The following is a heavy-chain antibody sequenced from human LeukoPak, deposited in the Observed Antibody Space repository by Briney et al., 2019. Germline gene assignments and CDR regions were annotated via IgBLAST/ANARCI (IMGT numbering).Heavy chain of an antibody. CDR1: GFTFSRHS. CDR2: ISYDGSNK. Sequence: PGGSLRLSCAASGFTFSRHSMHWVRQAPGKGLEWVAVISYDGSNKYYADSVKGRFTISRDSSRNTVYLQMNSLRSEDTAVYYCARDADVAGRLLEWLPAYYYYYMDVWGKGTTVTVSS. V-gene: IGHV3-30*01. J-gene: IGHJ6*03. CDR3: ARDADVAGRLLEWLPAYYYYYMDV. D-gene: IGHD3-3*01.